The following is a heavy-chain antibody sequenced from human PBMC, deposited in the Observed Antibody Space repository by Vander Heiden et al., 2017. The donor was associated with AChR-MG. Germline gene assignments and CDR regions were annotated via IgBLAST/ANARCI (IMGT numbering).Heavy chain of an antibody. Sequence: EVQRLEPGGGSVQSGGSWRPSCAASGFTFSSYAMSWVRQAPGKGLEWVSAISGSGGSTYYADSVKGRFTISRDNSKNTLYLQMNSLRAEDTAVYYCAKGGDFAWGQGTLVTVSS. CDR3: AKGGDFA. D-gene: IGHD4-17*01. V-gene: IGHV3-23*01. CDR2: ISGSGGST. J-gene: IGHJ5*02. CDR1: GFTFSSYA.